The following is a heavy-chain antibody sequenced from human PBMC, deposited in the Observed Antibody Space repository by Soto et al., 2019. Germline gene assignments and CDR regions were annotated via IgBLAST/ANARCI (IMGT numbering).Heavy chain of an antibody. CDR2: IIPIFGTA. CDR1: GVTFSSYA. Sequence: QVQLVQSGAEVKKPGSSVKVSCKASGVTFSSYAISWVRQAPGQGLEWMGGIIPIFGTANYAQKFQGRVTITADESTSTAYMELSSLRSEDTAVYYCASSEDIVVVVAATFYFDYWGQGTLVTVSS. V-gene: IGHV1-69*01. CDR3: ASSEDIVVVVAATFYFDY. J-gene: IGHJ4*02. D-gene: IGHD2-15*01.